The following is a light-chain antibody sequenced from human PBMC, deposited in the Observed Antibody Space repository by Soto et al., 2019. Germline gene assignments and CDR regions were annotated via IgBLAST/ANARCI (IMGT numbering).Light chain of an antibody. CDR2: DAS. Sequence: DIQMTQSPSTLSASVGDRVTITCRASQNIGNWLAWYQQKPGKTPDLLIYDASSLESGVPLRFSGSGSGTDFTLTISSLQTDDSATYYCQQYNDEPWTFGRRTKVEIK. V-gene: IGKV1-5*01. CDR3: QQYNDEPWT. CDR1: QNIGNW. J-gene: IGKJ1*01.